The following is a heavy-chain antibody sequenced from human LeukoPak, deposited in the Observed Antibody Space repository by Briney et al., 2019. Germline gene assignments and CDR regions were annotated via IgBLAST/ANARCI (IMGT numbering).Heavy chain of an antibody. Sequence: PGGSLRLSCAASGFIFSNAWMHWVRQAPGKGLEWVSRIRGESDGGTTEYAAPVKGRFTISRDDSKNTLFLQMNNLKTEDTAVYHCTTDQAAEVRQWLASGYYYQYGMDVWAKGPRSPSP. D-gene: IGHD6-19*01. CDR2: IRGESDGGTT. CDR3: TTDQAAEVRQWLASGYYYQYGMDV. J-gene: IGHJ6*02. CDR1: GFIFSNAW. V-gene: IGHV3-15*07.